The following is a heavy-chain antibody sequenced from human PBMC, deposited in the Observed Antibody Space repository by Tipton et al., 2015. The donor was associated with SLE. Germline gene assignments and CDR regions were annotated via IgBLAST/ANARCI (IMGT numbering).Heavy chain of an antibody. CDR2: INHSGST. CDR1: GGSFSGYY. V-gene: IGHV4-34*01. D-gene: IGHD6-6*01. CDR3: ARRGGQLVPVFDY. J-gene: IGHJ4*02. Sequence: TLSLTCAVYGGSFSGYYWSWIRQAPGKGLEWIGEINHSGSTNYNSSLKSRVTISVDTSKNQFSLHLTSVTAADTAMYYCARRGGQLVPVFDYWGQGTLVSVSS.